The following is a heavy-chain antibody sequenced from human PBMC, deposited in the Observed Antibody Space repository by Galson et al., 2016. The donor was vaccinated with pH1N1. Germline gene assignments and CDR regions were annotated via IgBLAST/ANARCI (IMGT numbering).Heavy chain of an antibody. V-gene: IGHV4-4*07. CDR2: IYTSGST. CDR3: ARSLYGYGSGTYELDY. Sequence: SETLSLTCSVSGGSISSWYWSWIRQSAGKGLEWIGRIYTSGSTNYNPSLNSRVTMSIDTSKSQFSLKLTSVTAADTAVYYCARSLYGYGSGTYELDYWGLGTLVTVSS. CDR1: GGSISSWY. D-gene: IGHD3-10*01. J-gene: IGHJ4*02.